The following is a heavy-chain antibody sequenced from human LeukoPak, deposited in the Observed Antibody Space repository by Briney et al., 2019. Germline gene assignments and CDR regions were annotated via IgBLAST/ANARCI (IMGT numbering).Heavy chain of an antibody. J-gene: IGHJ6*02. CDR2: IYHSGST. Sequence: SETLSLTCTVSGYSISSGYYWGWIRQPPGKGLEWIGSIYHSGSTYYNPSLKSRVTISVDTSKNQFSLKLSSVTAADTAVYYCATDSAPYCSSTSCYPAPHYYYGMDVWGQGTTVTVSS. V-gene: IGHV4-38-2*02. CDR3: ATDSAPYCSSTSCYPAPHYYYGMDV. D-gene: IGHD2-2*01. CDR1: GYSISSGYY.